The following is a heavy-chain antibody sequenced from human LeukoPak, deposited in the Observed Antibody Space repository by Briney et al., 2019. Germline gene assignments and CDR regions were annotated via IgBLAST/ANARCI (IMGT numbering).Heavy chain of an antibody. CDR1: GFPFSSYR. Sequence: GGSLSLSCAASGFPFSSYRMNWVRQAPGKGLEWVSSISSSSTYKYYADSVKGRFTISRDNAKNSLYLQMNSLRAEDTAVYYCAREDSSGWADYWGQGTLVTVSS. J-gene: IGHJ4*02. CDR3: AREDSSGWADY. D-gene: IGHD6-19*01. CDR2: ISSSSTYK. V-gene: IGHV3-21*01.